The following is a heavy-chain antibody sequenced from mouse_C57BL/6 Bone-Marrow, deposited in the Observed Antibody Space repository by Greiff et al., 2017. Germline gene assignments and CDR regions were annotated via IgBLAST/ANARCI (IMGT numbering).Heavy chain of an antibody. D-gene: IGHD2-1*01. J-gene: IGHJ1*03. CDR2: IYPRSGNN. Sequence: QVQLQQSGAELARPGASVKLSCKASGYTFTSYGISWVKQRTGQGLEWIGEIYPRSGNNYYNEKFKGKATLTADKSSSTAYMELRSLTSEDSAVYFCARGGGNSWYFDVWGTGTTVTVSS. CDR3: ARGGGNSWYFDV. V-gene: IGHV1-81*01. CDR1: GYTFTSYG.